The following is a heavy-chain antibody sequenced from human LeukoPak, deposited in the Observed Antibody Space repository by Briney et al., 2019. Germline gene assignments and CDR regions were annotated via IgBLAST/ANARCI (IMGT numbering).Heavy chain of an antibody. V-gene: IGHV1-8*01. Sequence: ASVKVSCKASGYTFTSYDINWVRQATGQGLEWMGWMNPNSGNTGYAQKFQGRVTMTRNTSISTAYMELSSLRSEDTAVYYCARVVNYDFWSGYYFYYYMDVWAKGPRSPSP. CDR3: ARVVNYDFWSGYYFYYYMDV. CDR1: GYTFTSYD. D-gene: IGHD3-3*01. CDR2: MNPNSGNT. J-gene: IGHJ6*03.